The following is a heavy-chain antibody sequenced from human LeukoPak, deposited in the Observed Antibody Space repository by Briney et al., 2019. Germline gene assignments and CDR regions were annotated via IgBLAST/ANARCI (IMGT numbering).Heavy chain of an antibody. Sequence: SETLSLTCTVSGGSISSGGYYWSWIRQHPGKGLEWIGYIYYSGSTYYNPSLKSRVTISVDTSKNQFSLKLSSVTAADTAVYYCARELGLYSSGWYWFDPWGQGTLVTVSS. V-gene: IGHV4-31*03. J-gene: IGHJ5*02. CDR1: GGSISSGGYY. CDR2: IYYSGST. CDR3: ARELGLYSSGWYWFDP. D-gene: IGHD6-13*01.